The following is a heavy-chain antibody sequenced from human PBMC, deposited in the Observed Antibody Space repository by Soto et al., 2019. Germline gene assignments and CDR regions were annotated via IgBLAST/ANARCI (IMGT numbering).Heavy chain of an antibody. J-gene: IGHJ4*02. Sequence: QVQLVESGGGVVQPGRSLRLSCEASGFTFSNYGMHWVRQAPGKGLEWVAVFWYDGSNKYYADSVKGRFTISRDNSKNTLYLQMNSLRAEDTSVYHCARGGYYDTSDYYSTSYYFDYWGQGTLVTVSS. CDR2: FWYDGSNK. CDR1: GFTFSNYG. CDR3: ARGGYYDTSDYYSTSYYFDY. D-gene: IGHD3-22*01. V-gene: IGHV3-33*01.